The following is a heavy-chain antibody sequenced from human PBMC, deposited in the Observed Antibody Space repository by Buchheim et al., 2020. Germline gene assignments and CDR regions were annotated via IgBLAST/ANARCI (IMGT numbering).Heavy chain of an antibody. V-gene: IGHV4-31*03. D-gene: IGHD4-17*01. CDR1: GGSISSGGHY. CDR2: IYYSGRT. Sequence: QVQLQESGPGLVKPSQTLSLTCTASGGSISSGGHYWSWIRQHPGKGLEWIGYIYYSGRTYYKPSLKSRITISVDTSKNQFSLKLSSVTAADTAVYYCARSAWDTVTTLVWHFDLWGRGTL. J-gene: IGHJ2*01. CDR3: ARSAWDTVTTLVWHFDL.